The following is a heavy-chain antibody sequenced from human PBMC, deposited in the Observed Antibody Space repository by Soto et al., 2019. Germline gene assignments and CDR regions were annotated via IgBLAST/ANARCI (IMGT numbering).Heavy chain of an antibody. J-gene: IGHJ2*01. CDR3: ARRATTSAGYFDL. CDR1: GFTFSNYW. Sequence: LRLSCAASGFTFSNYWMSWVRQAPGKGLEWVANIKQDGSEKNYKDSVKGRLTISRDNAKNSLSLQMNSLRAEDTAVYYCARRATTSAGYFDLWGRGTLVTVSS. CDR2: IKQDGSEK. V-gene: IGHV3-7*01. D-gene: IGHD1-26*01.